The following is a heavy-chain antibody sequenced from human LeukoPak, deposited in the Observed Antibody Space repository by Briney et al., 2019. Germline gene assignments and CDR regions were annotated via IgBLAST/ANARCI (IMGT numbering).Heavy chain of an antibody. Sequence: PGGSLRLSCAASGFTFYNYAMSRVRQAPGKGLEWVSTISDSGGSTYYADSVKGRFTISRDNSKNTLYLQMNSLRAEDTAVYYCAKGTLYYGSGSYPRYWGQGTLVTVSS. CDR3: AKGTLYYGSGSYPRY. J-gene: IGHJ4*02. V-gene: IGHV3-23*01. CDR2: ISDSGGST. CDR1: GFTFYNYA. D-gene: IGHD3-10*01.